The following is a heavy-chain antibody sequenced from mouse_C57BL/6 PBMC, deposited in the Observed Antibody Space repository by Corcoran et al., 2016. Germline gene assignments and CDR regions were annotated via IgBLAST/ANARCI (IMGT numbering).Heavy chain of an antibody. CDR2: IYPGSGNT. J-gene: IGHJ4*01. V-gene: IGHV1-76*01. CDR3: ARGIYYGNYFDY. D-gene: IGHD2-1*01. CDR1: GYTFTDYY. Sequence: QVQLKQSGAELVRPGASVKLSCKASGYTFTDYYINWVKQRPGQGLEWIARIYPGSGNTYYNEKFKGKATLTAEKSSSTAYMQLSSLTSEDSAVYFCARGIYYGNYFDYWGQGTSVTVSS.